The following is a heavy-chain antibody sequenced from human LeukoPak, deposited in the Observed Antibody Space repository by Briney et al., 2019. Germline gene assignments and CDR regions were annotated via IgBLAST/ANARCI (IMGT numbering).Heavy chain of an antibody. Sequence: GRSLRLSCAASGFTFSTYAVHWVRQAPGKGLEWVAVISYDGSNKYYTDSVKGRFTISRDNSKNTLYLQMNSLRAEDTAVYYCAKTLSRQTYYEAVAGYLDAFDIWGQGKMVTVSS. D-gene: IGHD6-19*01. CDR1: GFTFSTYA. J-gene: IGHJ3*02. CDR3: AKTLSRQTYYEAVAGYLDAFDI. V-gene: IGHV3-30-3*02. CDR2: ISYDGSNK.